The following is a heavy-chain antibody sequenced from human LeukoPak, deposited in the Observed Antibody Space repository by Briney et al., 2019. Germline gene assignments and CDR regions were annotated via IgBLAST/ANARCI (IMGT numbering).Heavy chain of an antibody. CDR3: ARIPRRSNTGYSSSWHPGRFDP. CDR1: GDSINSGGYC. CDR2: IYSSGNT. J-gene: IGHJ5*02. Sequence: SETLSLTCTLSGDSINSGGYCWNWFRQFPGKGLEWLGYIYSSGNTFYNPSLKSRVVISVDTSKNQFSLKLSSVTAADTAVYYCARIPRRSNTGYSSSWHPGRFDPWGQGTLVTVSS. V-gene: IGHV4-31*03. D-gene: IGHD6-13*01.